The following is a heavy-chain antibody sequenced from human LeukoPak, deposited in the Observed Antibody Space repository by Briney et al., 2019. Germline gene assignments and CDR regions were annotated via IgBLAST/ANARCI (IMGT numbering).Heavy chain of an antibody. CDR1: GFTFSTSA. D-gene: IGHD6-19*01. J-gene: IGHJ4*02. Sequence: GGSLRLSCAASGFTFSTSAIHWVRQAPGKGLEWVAVVSYDGNNKIYADSVEGRFTTSRDNSRNSLYLQMNSLRAEDTAVYYCAKKDVAGTALLHYFDYWGQGTLVTVSS. V-gene: IGHV3-30-3*02. CDR3: AKKDVAGTALLHYFDY. CDR2: VSYDGNNK.